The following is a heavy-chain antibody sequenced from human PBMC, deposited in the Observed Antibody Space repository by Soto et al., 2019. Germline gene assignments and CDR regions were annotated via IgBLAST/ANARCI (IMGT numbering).Heavy chain of an antibody. Sequence: QVQLVESGGGVVQPGRSLRLSCAASGFTFDKCDMHWVRQAPGKGLEWLAVISYDGSNQYIAESVKSRFTISRDNSRNTLFLEMNSLRDEDTAVFYCATDFAPHPYFDYWGQGTRVTVSS. CDR2: ISYDGSNQ. J-gene: IGHJ4*02. V-gene: IGHV3-30*03. CDR3: ATDFAPHPYFDY. CDR1: GFTFDKCD.